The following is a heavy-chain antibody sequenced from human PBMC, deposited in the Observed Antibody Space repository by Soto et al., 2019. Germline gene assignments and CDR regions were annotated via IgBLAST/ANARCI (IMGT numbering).Heavy chain of an antibody. CDR3: ARHAEEQQLVLKIYYYYYYMDV. CDR1: GGSISSSSYY. Sequence: SETLSLTCTVSGGSISSSSYYWGWIRQPPGKGLEWIGSIYYSGSTYYNPSLKSRVTISVDTSKNQFSLKLSSVTAADTAVYYCARHAEEQQLVLKIYYYYYYMDVWGKGTTVTVSS. CDR2: IYYSGST. D-gene: IGHD6-13*01. J-gene: IGHJ6*03. V-gene: IGHV4-39*01.